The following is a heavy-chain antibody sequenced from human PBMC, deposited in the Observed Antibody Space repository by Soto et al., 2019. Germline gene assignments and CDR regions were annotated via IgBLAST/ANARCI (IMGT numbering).Heavy chain of an antibody. D-gene: IGHD5-12*01. V-gene: IGHV2-5*02. CDR3: AHRQGDVRGYDYGY. Sequence: QITLKESGPTLVKPTQTLTLTCTFSGFSLSTSGVGVAWIRQPPGKALEWLALIYWDDDKRYSPSLKSRLTITQDTSKNQVVLTMTNMDPLDTATYYCAHRQGDVRGYDYGYWGQGTLVTVSS. CDR1: GFSLSTSGVG. CDR2: IYWDDDK. J-gene: IGHJ4*02.